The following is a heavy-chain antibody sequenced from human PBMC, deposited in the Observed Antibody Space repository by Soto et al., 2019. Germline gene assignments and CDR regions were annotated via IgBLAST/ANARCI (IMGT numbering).Heavy chain of an antibody. CDR3: ARGGDPDY. V-gene: IGHV3-74*01. J-gene: IGHJ4*02. CDR1: GFKFDYYW. CDR2: LQTDGSHP. D-gene: IGHD2-21*02. Sequence: EVQLVESRGGLVQPGGSLRLSCVASGFKFDYYWMHWVRQAPGGGLMWISRLQTDGSHPAYADSVKGRFTISRDNAKNTLYLQMNNLRVEDTAVYYCARGGDPDYWGQGTLVTVSS.